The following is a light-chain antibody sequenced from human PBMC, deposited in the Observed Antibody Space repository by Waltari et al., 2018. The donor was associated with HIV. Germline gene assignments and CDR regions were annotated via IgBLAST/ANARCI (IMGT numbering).Light chain of an antibody. CDR1: QTLTSTS. CDR2: GVS. Sequence: EIVLTQSPVTLSLSPGESATLSCRASQTLTSTSLAWSQQRPGQAPRLLIYGVSSRATGVPDRFSGSGSGTDFSLIITRLQPEDFAMYYCQQYGRSPTAFGGGTKVEIK. V-gene: IGKV3-20*01. CDR3: QQYGRSPTA. J-gene: IGKJ4*01.